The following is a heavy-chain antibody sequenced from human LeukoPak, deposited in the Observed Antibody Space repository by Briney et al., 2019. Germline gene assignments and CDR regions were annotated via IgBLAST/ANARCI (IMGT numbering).Heavy chain of an antibody. CDR3: ARSRPYYDFWSGYYHYYYYGMDV. Sequence: SETLSLTCTVSGGSISSYYWSWIRQPPGKGLEWIGYIYYSGSTNYNPSLKSRVTISVDTSKNQFSLKLSSVTAADTAVYYCARSRPYYDFWSGYYHYYYYGMDVWGQGTTVTVSS. D-gene: IGHD3-3*01. CDR1: GGSISSYY. V-gene: IGHV4-59*01. J-gene: IGHJ6*02. CDR2: IYYSGST.